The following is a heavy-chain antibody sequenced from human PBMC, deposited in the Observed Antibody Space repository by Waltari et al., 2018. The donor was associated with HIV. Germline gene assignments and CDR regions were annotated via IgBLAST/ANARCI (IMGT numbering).Heavy chain of an antibody. D-gene: IGHD3-16*02. CDR2: IYHSGST. CDR3: ASAFIEYFDS. CDR1: GYSISSGYY. V-gene: IGHV4-38-2*01. J-gene: IGHJ4*02. Sequence: QVQLQESGPGLLKPSETLSLTCAVSGYSISSGYYWGWIRQPPGKGLEWIGSIYHSGSTYYNPSLKIRVTISVDTSKNQFSLKLSSVTAADTAIYHCASAFIEYFDSWGQGTLVTVSS.